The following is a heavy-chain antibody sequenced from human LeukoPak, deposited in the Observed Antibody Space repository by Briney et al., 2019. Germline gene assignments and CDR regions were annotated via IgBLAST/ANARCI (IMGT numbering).Heavy chain of an antibody. CDR1: GFTFSSYA. D-gene: IGHD1-1*01. J-gene: IGHJ4*02. CDR3: ARGTWNPALLDS. V-gene: IGHV3-23*01. Sequence: GGSLRLSCAASGFTFSSYAMSWVRQAPGKGLAWVSAISGSGGSTYYADSVKGRLTMSRHNSKNTLYFQMNSLTAEDTAVYFCARGTWNPALLDSWGEGTLVTVSS. CDR2: ISGSGGST.